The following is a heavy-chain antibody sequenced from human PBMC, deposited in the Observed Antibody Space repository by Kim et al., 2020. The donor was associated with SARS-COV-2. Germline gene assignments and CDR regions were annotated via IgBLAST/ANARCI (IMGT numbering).Heavy chain of an antibody. V-gene: IGHV4-61*01. Sequence: SETLSLTCTVSGGSVSSGSYYWSWIRQPPGKGLEWIGYIYYSGSTNYNPSLKGRVTISVDTSKNQFSLKLSSVTAADTAVYYCARALQLERDSDYCGQGT. CDR1: GGSVSSGSYY. J-gene: IGHJ4*02. D-gene: IGHD1-1*01. CDR3: ARALQLERDSDY. CDR2: IYYSGST.